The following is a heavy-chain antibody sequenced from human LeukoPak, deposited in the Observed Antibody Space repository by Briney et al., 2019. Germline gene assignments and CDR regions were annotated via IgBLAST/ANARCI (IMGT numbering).Heavy chain of an antibody. V-gene: IGHV4-59*12. CDR2: IYSTGST. CDR3: ARARRRPAASRNWFDP. CDR1: GGSISNYY. D-gene: IGHD2-2*01. Sequence: SETLSLTCTVSGGSISNYYWSWVRRPPGKGLEWIAYIYSTGSTNYNPSLKSRVTISVDTSKNQFSLKLSSVTAADTAVYYCARARRRPAASRNWFDPWGQGTLITVSS. J-gene: IGHJ5*02.